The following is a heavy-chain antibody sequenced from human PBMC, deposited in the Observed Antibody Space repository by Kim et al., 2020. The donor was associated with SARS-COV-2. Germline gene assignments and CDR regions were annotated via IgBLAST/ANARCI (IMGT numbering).Heavy chain of an antibody. J-gene: IGHJ4*02. CDR1: GFIFSNYP. CDR2: ITGGGDFT. CDR3: AKEKFDSATPDIVGAGVPFDS. V-gene: IGHV3-23*01. D-gene: IGHD5-12*01. Sequence: GGSLRLSCAASGFIFSNYPMNWVRKAPGKGLEWVSAITGGGDFTSYADSVEGRFTISRDNSKNTVYLQMNSLRAEDTAVYYCAKEKFDSATPDIVGAGVPFDSWGQGTLVTVSS.